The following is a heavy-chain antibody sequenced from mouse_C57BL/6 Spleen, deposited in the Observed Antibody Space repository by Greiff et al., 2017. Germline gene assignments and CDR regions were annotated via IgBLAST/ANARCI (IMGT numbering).Heavy chain of an antibody. V-gene: IGHV1-64*01. Sequence: QVQLQQPGAELVKPGASVKLSCKASGYTFTSYWMPWVKQRPGQGLEWIGMIHPNSGSTNYNEKFKSKATLTVDKSSSTAYMQLSSLTSEDSAVYYGARNYYGSREEYFGVWGTGATVTVAS. CDR3: ARNYYGSREEYFGV. D-gene: IGHD1-1*01. J-gene: IGHJ1*03. CDR1: GYTFTSYW. CDR2: IHPNSGST.